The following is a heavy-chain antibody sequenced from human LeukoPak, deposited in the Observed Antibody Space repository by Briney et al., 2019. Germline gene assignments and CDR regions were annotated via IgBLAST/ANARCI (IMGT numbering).Heavy chain of an antibody. CDR3: ARGPPLLYCSGGSCSTGGFDY. V-gene: IGHV1-2*02. J-gene: IGHJ4*02. CDR1: GYTFTGYY. CDR2: INPNSGGT. Sequence: ASVKASCKASGYTFTGYYMHWVRQAPGQGLEWMGWINPNSGGTNYAQKFQGRVTMTRDTSISTAYMELSRLRSDDTAVYYCARGPPLLYCSGGSCSTGGFDYWGQGTLVTVSS. D-gene: IGHD2-15*01.